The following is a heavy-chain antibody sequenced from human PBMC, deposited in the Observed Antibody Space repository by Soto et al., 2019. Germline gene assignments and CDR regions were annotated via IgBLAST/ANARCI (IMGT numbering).Heavy chain of an antibody. CDR1: GGSISSYY. CDR3: ARVLAGNFLSPTIFDY. J-gene: IGHJ4*02. V-gene: IGHV4-59*01. Sequence: SETLSLTCTVSGGSISSYYWSWIRQPPGKGLEWIGYIYYSGSTNYNPSLKSRVTISVDTSKSQFSLKLSSVTAADTAVYYCARVLAGNFLSPTIFDYWGQGTLVTVSS. CDR2: IYYSGST. D-gene: IGHD6-13*01.